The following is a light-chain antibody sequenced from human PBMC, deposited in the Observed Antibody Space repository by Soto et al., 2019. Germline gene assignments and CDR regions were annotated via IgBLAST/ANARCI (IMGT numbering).Light chain of an antibody. CDR1: QNINNY. J-gene: IGKJ3*01. CDR3: QQIYITSEIT. V-gene: IGKV1-39*01. Sequence: DIQMTQSPSSLSASIGDRVTITCRASQNINNYLNWYQQRPGKAPKLLIYAASTSQSGVPSRFSGSGSGTDFTLTISSLQPEDFATYFCQQIYITSEITFGPGTKVDIK. CDR2: AAS.